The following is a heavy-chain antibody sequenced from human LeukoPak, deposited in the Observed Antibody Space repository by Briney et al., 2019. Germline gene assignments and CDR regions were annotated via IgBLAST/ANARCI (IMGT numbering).Heavy chain of an antibody. Sequence: PGGSLRLSCVASGFTFSSYDMHWVRQATGKGLEWVSTTGTDGDTYYPGSVKGRLTVSRENAKNSLYLQMNSLRAEDTAIYYCARGSGTYYVTDFDYWGQGTLVTVSS. J-gene: IGHJ4*02. CDR3: ARGSGTYYVTDFDY. V-gene: IGHV3-13*01. D-gene: IGHD1-26*01. CDR2: TGTDGDT. CDR1: GFTFSSYD.